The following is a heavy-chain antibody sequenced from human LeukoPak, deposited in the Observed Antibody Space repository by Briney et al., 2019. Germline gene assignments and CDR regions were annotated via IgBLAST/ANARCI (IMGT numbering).Heavy chain of an antibody. CDR2: IYYSGST. Sequence: SETLSLTCTVSGGSISSYYWSWIRQPPGKGLEWIGYIYYSGSTNYNPSLKSRVTISVDTSKNQFSLKLSSVTAADTAVYYCARDIAAAGGWFDPWGQGTLVTVSS. D-gene: IGHD6-13*01. V-gene: IGHV4-59*01. J-gene: IGHJ5*02. CDR3: ARDIAAAGGWFDP. CDR1: GGSISSYY.